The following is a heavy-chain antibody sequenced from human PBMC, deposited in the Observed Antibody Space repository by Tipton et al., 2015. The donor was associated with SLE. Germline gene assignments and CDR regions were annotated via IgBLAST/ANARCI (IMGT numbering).Heavy chain of an antibody. Sequence: TLSLTCTVSGGSISSSSYYWGWIRQPLGKGLEWIGSIYYSGSTYYNPSLKSRVTISVDTSKNQFSLKLSSVTAADTAVYYCARLRFGVHAFDIWGQGTMVTVSS. J-gene: IGHJ3*02. CDR1: GGSISSSSYY. V-gene: IGHV4-39*01. D-gene: IGHD3-10*01. CDR3: ARLRFGVHAFDI. CDR2: IYYSGST.